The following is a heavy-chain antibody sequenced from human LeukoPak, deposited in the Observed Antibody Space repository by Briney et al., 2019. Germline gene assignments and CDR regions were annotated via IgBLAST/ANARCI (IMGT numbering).Heavy chain of an antibody. V-gene: IGHV1-18*01. CDR1: GCTFTSYG. CDR3: ARVATYYDFWSGYYVQGDFDY. Sequence: ASVKVSCKASGCTFTSYGISWVRQAPGQGLEWMGWISAYNGNTNYAQKLQGRVTMTTDTSTSTAYMELRSLRSDDTAVYYCARVATYYDFWSGYYVQGDFDYWGQGTLVTVSS. D-gene: IGHD3-3*01. CDR2: ISAYNGNT. J-gene: IGHJ4*02.